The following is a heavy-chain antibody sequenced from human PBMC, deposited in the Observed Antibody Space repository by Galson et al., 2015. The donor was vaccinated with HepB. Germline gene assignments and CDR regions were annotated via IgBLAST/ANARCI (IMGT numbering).Heavy chain of an antibody. Sequence: SLRLSCAASGFTFSNYAMSWVRQAPGKGLEWVAVISYDGSNKYYAGSVKGRFTISRDNSKNTLYLQMNSLRAEDTAVYYCAKDLLRFNPAVAAEIDYWGQGTLVTVSS. J-gene: IGHJ4*02. V-gene: IGHV3-30*18. CDR2: ISYDGSNK. CDR3: AKDLLRFNPAVAAEIDY. D-gene: IGHD2-15*01. CDR1: GFTFSNYA.